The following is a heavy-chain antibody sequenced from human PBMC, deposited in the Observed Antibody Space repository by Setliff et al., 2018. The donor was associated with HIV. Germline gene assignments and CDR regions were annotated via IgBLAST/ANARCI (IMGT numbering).Heavy chain of an antibody. CDR2: IYSSGST. CDR1: GGSISGYY. CDR3: ARHYYTDPFDF. Sequence: SETLSLTCTVSGGSISGYYWSWIRQSPGKGLDWIGYIYSSGSTDYNPSLKSRITLSVDTSKNQFSLQLSSVTAADTAVYYCARHYYTDPFDFWGQGILVTVSS. V-gene: IGHV4-59*08. D-gene: IGHD3-22*01. J-gene: IGHJ4*02.